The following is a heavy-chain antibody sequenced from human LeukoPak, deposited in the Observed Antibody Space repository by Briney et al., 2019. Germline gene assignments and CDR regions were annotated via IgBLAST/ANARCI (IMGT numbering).Heavy chain of an antibody. V-gene: IGHV3-21*01. D-gene: IGHD3-16*01. CDR3: ARDLMGDTPWGNAFDI. Sequence: PGGSLRLSCAVSRFTFSSYSMNWVRQAPGKGLEWVSSISRSSTYMYYADSVKGRFTISRGNAKNSLYLQMNSLRAEDTAMYYCARDLMGDTPWGNAFDIWGQGTMVTVSS. CDR1: RFTFSSYS. J-gene: IGHJ3*02. CDR2: ISRSSTYM.